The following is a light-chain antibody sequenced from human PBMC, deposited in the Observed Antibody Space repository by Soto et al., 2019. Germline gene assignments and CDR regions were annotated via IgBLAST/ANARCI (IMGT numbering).Light chain of an antibody. CDR1: SSNIGSNY. J-gene: IGLJ3*02. CDR3: AAWDDSLTGQV. V-gene: IGLV1-47*01. Sequence: QAVVTQPPSASGTPGQRVTISCSGSSSNIGSNYVYWYQQFPGTAPKLLIYRNNERPSGVPDRFSGSKSGTSASLAISGLRSEDEADYYCAAWDDSLTGQVFGGGTKLTVL. CDR2: RNN.